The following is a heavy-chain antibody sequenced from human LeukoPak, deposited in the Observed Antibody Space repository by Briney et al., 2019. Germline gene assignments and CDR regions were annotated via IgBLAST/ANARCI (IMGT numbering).Heavy chain of an antibody. D-gene: IGHD3-10*01. Sequence: ASVKVSCKASGYTFTSYGISWVRQAPGQGLEWMGWISAYNGNTNYAQKPQGRVTMTTDTSTSTAYMELRSLRSDDTAVYYCARGSMVRGVIGAFDIWGQGTMVTVSS. CDR2: ISAYNGNT. V-gene: IGHV1-18*01. J-gene: IGHJ3*02. CDR1: GYTFTSYG. CDR3: ARGSMVRGVIGAFDI.